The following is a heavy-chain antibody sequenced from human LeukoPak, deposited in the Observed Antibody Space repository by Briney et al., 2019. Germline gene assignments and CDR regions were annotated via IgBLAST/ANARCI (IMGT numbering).Heavy chain of an antibody. D-gene: IGHD3-22*01. CDR2: TYYRSKWYN. V-gene: IGHV6-1*01. CDR3: AVNGYYYESWGFDI. J-gene: IGHJ3*02. Sequence: SQTLSLTCAISGDSVSSNSAAWNWIRQSPARGLEWLGRTYYRSKWYNDYAVSVKSRITINPDTSKNQFSLQLNSVTPEDTAVYYCAVNGYYYESWGFDIWGQGTMVTVSS. CDR1: GDSVSSNSAA.